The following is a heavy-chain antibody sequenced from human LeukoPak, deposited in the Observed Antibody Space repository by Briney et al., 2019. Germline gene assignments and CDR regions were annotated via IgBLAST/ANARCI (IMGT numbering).Heavy chain of an antibody. V-gene: IGHV3-64D*09. CDR3: VRGYSFGPYGMDV. CDR2: ISDSGGST. D-gene: IGHD2-15*01. CDR1: GFPFSSYA. Sequence: PGGSLRLSCSASGFPFSSYAMHWVRQAPGKGLEYVSAISDSGGSTYYADSVKGRFTISRDNSKNTLYLQMSSLRAVDTAVYFCVRGYSFGPYGMDVRGQGTTVTVSS. J-gene: IGHJ6*02.